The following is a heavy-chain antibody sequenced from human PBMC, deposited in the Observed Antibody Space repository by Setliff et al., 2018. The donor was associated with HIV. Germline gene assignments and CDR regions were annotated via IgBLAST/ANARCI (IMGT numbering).Heavy chain of an antibody. V-gene: IGHV1-46*01. CDR1: GYTFTSFY. CDR3: ATIRAYYYDSSGQEYFQY. J-gene: IGHJ1*01. Sequence: ASVKVSCKASGYTFTSFYLHWVRQAPGQGLEWMAIINPSSGSTSYTQMFRGRVTITRDTSASTAYMELSSLRSEDTAMYYCATIRAYYYDSSGQEYFQYWGHGTLVTVSS. CDR2: INPSSGST. D-gene: IGHD3-22*01.